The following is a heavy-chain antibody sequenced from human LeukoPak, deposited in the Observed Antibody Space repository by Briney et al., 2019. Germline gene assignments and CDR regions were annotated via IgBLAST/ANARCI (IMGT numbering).Heavy chain of an antibody. CDR3: ARASWDTAMVDY. CDR2: INHSGST. D-gene: IGHD5-18*01. CDR1: GGSFSGYY. V-gene: IGHV4-34*01. J-gene: IGHJ4*02. Sequence: SETLSLTCAVYGGSFSGYYWSWIRQPPGKGLEWIGEINHSGSTNYNPSLKSRVTISVDTSKNQFSLKLSSVTAADTAVYYCARASWDTAMVDYWGQGTLVTVSS.